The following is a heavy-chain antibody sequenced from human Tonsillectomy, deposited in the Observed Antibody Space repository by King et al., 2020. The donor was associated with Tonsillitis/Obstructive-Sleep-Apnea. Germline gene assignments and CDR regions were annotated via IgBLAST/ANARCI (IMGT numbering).Heavy chain of an antibody. J-gene: IGHJ4*02. D-gene: IGHD6-19*01. Sequence: VESGGGVVQPGRSLRLSCAASGFTFSSYAMHWVRQAPGKGLEWVVVISYDGSIKYYGDSVKGRFTTSRDNSKNTLYLHMNSLIAEDTAVYYCAREGGRSSGGYGGYFDYWGQGTLVTVSS. V-gene: IGHV3-30*04. CDR1: GFTFSSYA. CDR3: AREGGRSSGGYGGYFDY. CDR2: ISYDGSIK.